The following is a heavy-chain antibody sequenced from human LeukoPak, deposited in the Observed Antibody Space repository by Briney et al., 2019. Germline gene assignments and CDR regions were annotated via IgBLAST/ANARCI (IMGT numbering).Heavy chain of an antibody. CDR2: IYYSGST. D-gene: IGHD3-10*01. CDR1: GGSISSYY. J-gene: IGHJ5*02. CDR3: ARPYGSGSYSGGWFDP. Sequence: SETLSLTCTVSGGSISSYYWSWIRQPPGKGLEWIGYIYYSGSTNYNPSLKSRVTISVDTSKNQFSLKLSSVTAADTAVYYCARPYGSGSYSGGWFDPWGQGTLVTVSS. V-gene: IGHV4-59*01.